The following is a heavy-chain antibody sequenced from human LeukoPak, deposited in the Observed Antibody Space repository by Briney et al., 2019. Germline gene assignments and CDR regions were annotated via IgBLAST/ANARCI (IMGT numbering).Heavy chain of an antibody. CDR1: GFTFSTYA. V-gene: IGHV3-23*01. Sequence: PGGSLRLSCAAFGFTFSTYAVNWVRQAPGKGLEWVSTISGSGDSTYYADSVKGRFTISRDNSKDTLYLQMSSVRVDDTAVYYCARDPNGVDAFDIWGQGTMVTVSS. CDR3: ARDPNGVDAFDI. J-gene: IGHJ3*02. CDR2: ISGSGDST. D-gene: IGHD2-8*01.